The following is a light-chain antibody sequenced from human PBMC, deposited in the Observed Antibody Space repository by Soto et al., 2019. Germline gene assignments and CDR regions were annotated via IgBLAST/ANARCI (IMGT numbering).Light chain of an antibody. CDR1: QGITNF. CDR3: QQSFSTPPT. V-gene: IGKV1-39*01. CDR2: GAS. J-gene: IGKJ1*01. Sequence: DIQLTQSPSFLSASVGDRVTMTCRTSQGITNFLNWYQHKRGAAPILLVFGASTLQTGVPSRFSGSGSGTDFTLTISSLQPKDFATYYCQQSFSTPPTFGQGT.